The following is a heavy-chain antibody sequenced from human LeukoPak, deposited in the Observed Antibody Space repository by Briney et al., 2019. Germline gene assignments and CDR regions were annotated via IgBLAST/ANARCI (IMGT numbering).Heavy chain of an antibody. V-gene: IGHV3-30*02. CDR2: IRYDGSNK. Sequence: PGGSLRLSCAASGFTFSSYGMHWVRQAPGKGLEWVAFIRYDGSNKYYADSVKGRFTISRDNSKNTLYLQMNSLRAEHTAMYYCAKDLLAMIVVVIPYYFDYWGQGTLVTVSS. CDR3: AKDLLAMIVVVIPYYFDY. J-gene: IGHJ4*02. D-gene: IGHD3-22*01. CDR1: GFTFSSYG.